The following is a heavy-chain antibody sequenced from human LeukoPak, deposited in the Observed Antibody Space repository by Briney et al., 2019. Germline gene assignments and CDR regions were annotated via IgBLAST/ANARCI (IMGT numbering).Heavy chain of an antibody. V-gene: IGHV3-23*01. D-gene: IGHD6-19*01. J-gene: IGHJ3*02. CDR3: AKATGIAVYNDAFDI. CDR2: ISGSGGST. CDR1: GFTFSSYA. Sequence: RTGGSLRLSCAASGFTFSSYAMSWVRQAPGKGLEWVSAISGSGGSTYYADPVKGRFTISRDNSKNTLYLQMNSLRAEDTAVYYCAKATGIAVYNDAFDIWGQGAMVTVSS.